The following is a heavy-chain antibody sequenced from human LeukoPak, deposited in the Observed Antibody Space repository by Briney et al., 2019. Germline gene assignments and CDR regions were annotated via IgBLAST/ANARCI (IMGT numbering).Heavy chain of an antibody. CDR1: GGSFSGYY. J-gene: IGHJ4*02. Sequence: SETLSLTCAVYGGSFSGYYWSWIRQPPGKGLEWIGEINHSGSTNYNPSLKSRVTISVDTSKNQFSLKLSSVTAADTAVYYCATGSYPPLDYWGQGTLVTVSS. V-gene: IGHV4-34*01. CDR2: INHSGST. CDR3: ATGSYPPLDY. D-gene: IGHD3-10*01.